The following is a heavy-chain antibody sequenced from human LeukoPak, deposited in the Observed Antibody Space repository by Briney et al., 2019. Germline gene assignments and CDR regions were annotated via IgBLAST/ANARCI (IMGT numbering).Heavy chain of an antibody. CDR2: IYTSGST. Sequence: PSETLSLTCTVSGGSISSGSYYWSWIRQPAGKGLEWIGRIYTSGSTNYNPSLKSRVTISVDTSKNQFSLKLSSVTAADTAVYYCARVGVFGVVSDSWGQGILVTVSS. V-gene: IGHV4-61*02. CDR1: GGSISSGSYY. D-gene: IGHD3-3*01. CDR3: ARVGVFGVVSDS. J-gene: IGHJ4*02.